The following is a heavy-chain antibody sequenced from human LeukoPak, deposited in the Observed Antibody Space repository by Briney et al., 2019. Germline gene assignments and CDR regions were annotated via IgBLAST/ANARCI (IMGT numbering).Heavy chain of an antibody. D-gene: IGHD3-22*01. CDR1: GYTFTGYY. J-gene: IGHJ6*03. CDR3: ARGGYYYDSSGNPPPYYYYYYMDV. V-gene: IGHV1-2*02. CDR2: INPNSGGT. Sequence: ASVKVSCKASGYTFTGYYMHWVRQAPGQGLEWMGWINPNSGGTNYAQKFQGRVTMTRGTSISTAYMELSRLRSDDTAVYYCARGGYYYDSSGNPPPYYYYYYMDVWGKGTTVTVSS.